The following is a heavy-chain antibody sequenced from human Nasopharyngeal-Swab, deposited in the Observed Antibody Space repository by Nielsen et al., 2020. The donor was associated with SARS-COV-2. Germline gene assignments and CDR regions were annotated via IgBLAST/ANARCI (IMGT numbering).Heavy chain of an antibody. Sequence: GESLKIPCAASGFTFSSYAMHWVRQAPGKGPEWVAVISYDGSNKYYADSVKGRFTISRDNSKNTLYLQMNSLRAEDTAVYYCARDLGDVWGKGTTVTVSS. V-gene: IGHV3-30-3*01. CDR1: GFTFSSYA. CDR2: ISYDGSNK. J-gene: IGHJ6*04. CDR3: ARDLGDV.